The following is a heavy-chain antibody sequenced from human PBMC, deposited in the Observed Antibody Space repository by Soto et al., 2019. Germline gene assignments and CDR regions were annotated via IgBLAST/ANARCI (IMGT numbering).Heavy chain of an antibody. CDR2: ISDSGGST. V-gene: IGHV3-23*01. D-gene: IGHD3-10*01. CDR1: GFTFTNYA. CDR3: AKVHGSGTYYNFPDY. J-gene: IGHJ4*02. Sequence: EVQLLESGGGLVQPGGSLRVSCAASGFTFTNYAMSWVRQAPGKGLEWVSTISDSGGSTYYADAVKGRLTVSRDNSKNTLYLLMNSLSAEDTALYYCAKVHGSGTYYNFPDYWGQGTLVTVSS.